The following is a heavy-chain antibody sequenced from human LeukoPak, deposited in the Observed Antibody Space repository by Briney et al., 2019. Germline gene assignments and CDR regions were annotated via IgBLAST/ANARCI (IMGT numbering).Heavy chain of an antibody. Sequence: SETLSLTCTVSGGSISSSSYYWGWIRQPPGKGLEWIGSIYYSGSTYYNPSLKSRVTISVDTSKNQLPLKLSSVTAADTAVYYCARGLRFLEWLSVSLDYWGQGTLVTVSS. D-gene: IGHD3-3*01. CDR3: ARGLRFLEWLSVSLDY. CDR2: IYYSGST. V-gene: IGHV4-39*06. J-gene: IGHJ4*02. CDR1: GGSISSSSYY.